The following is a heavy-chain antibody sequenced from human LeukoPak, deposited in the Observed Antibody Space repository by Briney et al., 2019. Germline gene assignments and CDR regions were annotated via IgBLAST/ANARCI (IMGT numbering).Heavy chain of an antibody. CDR2: IYYSGST. D-gene: IGHD1-7*01. CDR1: GGFINSGGYY. V-gene: IGHV4-31*03. Sequence: SQTLSLTCTVSGGFINSGGYYWSWIRQHPGKGLEWIGYIYYSGSTYYNPSLESRVSISVDTSKNQFTLRLTSVTAADTALYYCARDRGLLVTGGNYLDPWGQGTLVTVSS. J-gene: IGHJ5*02. CDR3: ARDRGLLVTGGNYLDP.